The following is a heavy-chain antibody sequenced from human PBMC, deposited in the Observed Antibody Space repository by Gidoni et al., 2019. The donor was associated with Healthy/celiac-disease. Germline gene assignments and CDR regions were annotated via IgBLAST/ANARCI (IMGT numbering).Heavy chain of an antibody. Sequence: EVQLVESGGGLVKPGGSLRLSCAASGFTFSSDSMNWVRQDPGKWLGGVSSISSRRSYIYYADSVKGRVTISRDNAKNSLYLKMNSLRAEDTAVYYCARGEQAGGGNYWGQGTLVTVSS. J-gene: IGHJ4*02. CDR3: ARGEQAGGGNY. CDR1: GFTFSSDS. V-gene: IGHV3-21*01. D-gene: IGHD3-16*01. CDR2: ISSRRSYI.